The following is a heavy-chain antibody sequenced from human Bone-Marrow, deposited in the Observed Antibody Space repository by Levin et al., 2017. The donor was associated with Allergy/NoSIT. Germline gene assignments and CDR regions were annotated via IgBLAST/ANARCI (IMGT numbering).Heavy chain of an antibody. CDR1: GFSFSSYE. Sequence: GESLKISCAASGFSFSSYEMNWVRQAPGKGLEWVSYISNSGSTIYYADSVKGRFTISRDNAENSLSLQMNSLRAEDTAVYYCASFGDYWGQGTLVTVPS. CDR2: ISNSGSTI. CDR3: ASFGDY. V-gene: IGHV3-48*03. D-gene: IGHD3-16*01. J-gene: IGHJ4*02.